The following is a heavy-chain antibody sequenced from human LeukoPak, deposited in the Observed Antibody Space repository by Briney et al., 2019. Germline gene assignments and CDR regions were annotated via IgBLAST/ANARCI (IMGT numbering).Heavy chain of an antibody. CDR2: ISSSSSYI. V-gene: IGHV3-21*01. CDR1: GFTFSDYY. D-gene: IGHD1-7*01. J-gene: IGHJ2*01. CDR3: ARDGNFYFDL. Sequence: PGGSLRLSCAASGFTFSDYYMNWVRQAPGKGLEWVSSISSSSSYICYADSVKGRFTISRDNAKNSLYLQMNSLRAEDTAVYYCARDGNFYFDLWGRGTLVTVSS.